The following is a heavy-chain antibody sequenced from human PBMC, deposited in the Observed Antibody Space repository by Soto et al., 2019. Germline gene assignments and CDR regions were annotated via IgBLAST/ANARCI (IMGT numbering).Heavy chain of an antibody. CDR2: INHSGGT. CDR1: GGSFSAYY. Sequence: SETLSLTCAVYGGSFSAYYWSWIRQPPGKGLEWIGEINHSGGTSYNPSLKSRVTISVDTSKSQFSLKLTSVTAADRAVYYCARGSVDTVDSSGYDGMDVWGQGTTVTVSS. V-gene: IGHV4-34*01. J-gene: IGHJ6*02. D-gene: IGHD3-22*01. CDR3: ARGSVDTVDSSGYDGMDV.